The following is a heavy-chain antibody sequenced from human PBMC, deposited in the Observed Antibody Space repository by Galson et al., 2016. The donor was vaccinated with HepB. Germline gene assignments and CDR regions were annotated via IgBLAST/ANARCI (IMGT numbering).Heavy chain of an antibody. CDR1: GFTFSSYG. J-gene: IGHJ4*01. Sequence: SLRLSCAASGFTFSSYGMHWVRQAPGKGLEWVAIIWYDGNNTFYVDSVKGRFTISRDNSKNTLYLQMNSLRAEDTAVYYCARGKDSGFDYWGLGTLVTVSS. CDR3: ARGKDSGFDY. V-gene: IGHV3-33*01. D-gene: IGHD3-10*01. CDR2: IWYDGNNT.